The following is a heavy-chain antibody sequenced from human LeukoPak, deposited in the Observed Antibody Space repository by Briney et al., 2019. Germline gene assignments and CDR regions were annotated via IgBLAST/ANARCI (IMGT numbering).Heavy chain of an antibody. CDR2: IYYSGSI. CDR3: ARENPGWYYNRPICF. J-gene: IGHJ4*02. V-gene: IGHV4-61*01. CDR1: GGSVSSGSYY. D-gene: IGHD3-10*01. Sequence: SETLSLTCTVSGGSVSSGSYYWSWIRQPPGKGLEWIGDIYYSGSIKYNPSLKSRVTMSVDTSKNQFSLKLSSVTAADTAIYFRARENPGWYYNRPICFWGQGTLVTVSS.